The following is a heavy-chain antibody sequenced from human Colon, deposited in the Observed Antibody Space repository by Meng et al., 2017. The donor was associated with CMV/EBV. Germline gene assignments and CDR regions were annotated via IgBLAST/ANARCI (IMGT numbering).Heavy chain of an antibody. V-gene: IGHV3-11*04. Sequence: GESLKISCVTSGFMFSDYWMTWVRQAPGKGLEWVAYINSGGGTIYAESVKGRFTISRDNAKTSLYLQMNSLRAEDTAVYYCAREARYSGDSGTSSAMDVWGQGTTVTVSS. J-gene: IGHJ6*02. D-gene: IGHD2-2*01. CDR2: INSGGGTI. CDR3: AREARYSGDSGTSSAMDV. CDR1: GFMFSDYW.